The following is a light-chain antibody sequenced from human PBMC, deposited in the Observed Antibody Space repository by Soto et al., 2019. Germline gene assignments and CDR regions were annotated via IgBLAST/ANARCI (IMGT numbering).Light chain of an antibody. J-gene: IGLJ2*01. V-gene: IGLV1-40*01. CDR3: HSYARSLSREV. CDR1: SSNIGAGYD. Sequence: QSVLTQPPSVSGAPGQRVTISCTGSSSNIGAGYDVPWYQQLPGTAPKLLIYHNSNRPSGVPDRFSGSKSGTSASLAITGRQAEDEADYYCHSYARSLSREVFGGATKVTVL. CDR2: HNS.